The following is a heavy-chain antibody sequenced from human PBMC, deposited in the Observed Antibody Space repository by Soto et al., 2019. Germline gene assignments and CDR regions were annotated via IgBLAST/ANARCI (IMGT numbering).Heavy chain of an antibody. V-gene: IGHV4-4*07. D-gene: IGHD3-10*01. CDR1: GGSISSYY. J-gene: IGHJ6*02. Sequence: ETLSLTCTVSGGSISSYYWSWIRQPAGERPEWVGRIYNSGSTSYNPSLKSRVTMSVDTSKNQFSLKLTSVTAADTAVYYCARDGSDSYGMDVWGQGTTLTVSS. CDR3: ARDGSDSYGMDV. CDR2: IYNSGST.